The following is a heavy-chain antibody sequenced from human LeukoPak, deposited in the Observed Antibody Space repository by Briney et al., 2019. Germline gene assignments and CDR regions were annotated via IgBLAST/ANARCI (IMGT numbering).Heavy chain of an antibody. V-gene: IGHV1-2*02. CDR3: ARGVLRGSGSFDY. CDR2: ISPNSGAT. D-gene: IGHD6-19*01. CDR1: GYTFIAYY. Sequence: GASVKVSCKASGYTFIAYYIHWMRQAPGQGLEWMGWISPNSGATNYAQKFQGRITMTRDTSIYTAYMELYSLNSDDTAVYFCARGVLRGSGSFDYWGQGSLVTVSS. J-gene: IGHJ4*03.